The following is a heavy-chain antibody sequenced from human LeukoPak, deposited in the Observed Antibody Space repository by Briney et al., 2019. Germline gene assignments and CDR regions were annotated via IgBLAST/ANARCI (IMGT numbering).Heavy chain of an antibody. V-gene: IGHV4-30-4*01. D-gene: IGHD1-26*01. J-gene: IGHJ1*01. CDR2: IYSSGST. Sequence: SQTLSLTCTVSGGSISSGDYYWSWIRQPPGKGLEWIGYIYSSGSTYYNPSLKSRVTMSVDTSKNQFSLKLNSVTAADTAVYYCARPSRVGAIGYFQHWGQGTLVTVSS. CDR1: GGSISSGDYY. CDR3: ARPSRVGAIGYFQH.